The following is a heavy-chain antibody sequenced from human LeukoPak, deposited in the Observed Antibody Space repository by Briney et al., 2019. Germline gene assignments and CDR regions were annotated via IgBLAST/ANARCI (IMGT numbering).Heavy chain of an antibody. CDR3: ARQQQQLWYD. Sequence: MAGGSLRLSCAASGFTFSSYSMTWVRQAPGKGLEWVSAISGSGGSTYYADSVKGRFTISRDNAKNSLYLQMSSLRAEDTAVYFCARQQQQLWYDWGQGTLVTVSS. CDR2: ISGSGGST. V-gene: IGHV3-21*01. D-gene: IGHD5-18*01. CDR1: GFTFSSYS. J-gene: IGHJ4*02.